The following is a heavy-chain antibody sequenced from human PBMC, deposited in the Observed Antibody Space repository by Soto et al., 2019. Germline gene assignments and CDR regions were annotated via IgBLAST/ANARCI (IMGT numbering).Heavy chain of an antibody. Sequence: SVKVSCKASGGSLSTNPISWVRQAPGQGLEWMGGTGSGTGPGNHAQKFQGRLTVTADKSTSTVYMELTNLSSEDTAVYYCARREGGGFYRFFDSWGQGTLVTVSS. CDR2: TGSGTGPG. J-gene: IGHJ4*02. D-gene: IGHD2-21*01. CDR1: GGSLSTNP. CDR3: ARREGGGFYRFFDS. V-gene: IGHV1-69*06.